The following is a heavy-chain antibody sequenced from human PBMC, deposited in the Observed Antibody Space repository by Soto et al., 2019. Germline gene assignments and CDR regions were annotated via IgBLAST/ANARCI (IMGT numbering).Heavy chain of an antibody. Sequence: QVQLVQSGAEVKKPGSSVKVSCKASGGTFSSYAISWVRQAPGQGLEWMGGIIPIFGTANYAQKFQGRVPITANESTSTASMELSSLRSEDTAVYYCARAGRYCSSTSCSYNWFDPWGQGTLVTVSS. CDR2: IIPIFGTA. CDR1: GGTFSSYA. J-gene: IGHJ5*02. V-gene: IGHV1-69*01. D-gene: IGHD2-2*01. CDR3: ARAGRYCSSTSCSYNWFDP.